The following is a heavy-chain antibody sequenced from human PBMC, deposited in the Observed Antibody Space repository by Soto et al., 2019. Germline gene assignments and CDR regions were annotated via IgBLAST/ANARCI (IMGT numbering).Heavy chain of an antibody. J-gene: IGHJ2*01. CDR2: IVVGSGNT. CDR1: GFTFTSSA. Sequence: SVKVSCKASGFTFTSSAVQWVRQARGQRLEWIGWIVVGSGNTNYAQKFQERVTITRDMSTSTAYMELSSLRSEDTAVYYCAAGITMVRGVPTPNWYFDLWGRGNLVTVSS. V-gene: IGHV1-58*01. D-gene: IGHD3-10*01. CDR3: AAGITMVRGVPTPNWYFDL.